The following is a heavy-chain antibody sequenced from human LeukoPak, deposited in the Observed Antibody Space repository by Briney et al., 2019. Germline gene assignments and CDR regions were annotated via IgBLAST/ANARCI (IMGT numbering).Heavy chain of an antibody. V-gene: IGHV4-59*05. CDR3: ATSPMWFGELFGSYYMDV. CDR2: IYYSGST. J-gene: IGHJ6*03. D-gene: IGHD3-10*01. CDR1: GGSISSYY. Sequence: SETLSLTCTVSGGSISSYYWSWIRQPPGKGLEWIGSIYYSGSTYYNPSLKSRVTISVDTSKNQFSLKLSSVTAADTAVYYCATSPMWFGELFGSYYMDVWGKGTTVTISS.